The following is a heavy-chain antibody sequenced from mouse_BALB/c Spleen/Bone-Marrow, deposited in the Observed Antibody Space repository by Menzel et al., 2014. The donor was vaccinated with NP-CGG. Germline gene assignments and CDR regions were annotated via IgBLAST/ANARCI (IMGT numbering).Heavy chain of an antibody. D-gene: IGHD4-1*01. Sequence: VHVKQSGGGLVQPGGSRKLSCAASGFTFSSFGMHWVRQAPERGLEWVAYISSGSSTILYADTVKGRFTISRDNPKNTLFLQMTSLRSEDTAMYYCARGGNWEDFDYWGQGTTLTVSS. CDR2: ISSGSSTI. J-gene: IGHJ2*01. CDR1: GFTFSSFG. V-gene: IGHV5-17*02. CDR3: ARGGNWEDFDY.